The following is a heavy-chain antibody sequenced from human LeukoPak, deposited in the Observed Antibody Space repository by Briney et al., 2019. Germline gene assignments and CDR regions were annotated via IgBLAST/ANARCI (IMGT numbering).Heavy chain of an antibody. D-gene: IGHD6-13*01. J-gene: IGHJ1*01. Sequence: GASLRLSYAASGFTFSSYAMSWVRQAPGKGLEWVSAISGSGGSTYYADSVKGRFTISRDNSKNTLYLQMNSLRAEDTAVYYCAKDGKQVVQKHWGQGTLVTVSS. CDR2: ISGSGGST. CDR1: GFTFSSYA. CDR3: AKDGKQVVQKH. V-gene: IGHV3-23*01.